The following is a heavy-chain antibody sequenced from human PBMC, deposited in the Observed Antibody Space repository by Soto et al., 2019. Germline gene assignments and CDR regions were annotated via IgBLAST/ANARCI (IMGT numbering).Heavy chain of an antibody. D-gene: IGHD3-10*01. V-gene: IGHV3-7*05. CDR1: GFTLSNYW. J-gene: IGHJ4*02. Sequence: EVQLVESGGGLVQPGGSLGLSCAASGFTLSNYWMTWVRQAPGKGLEWVANINYDGSEKNYVDSVKGRFTISRDNTRNSLALQMNTLRAEDTAVYYCLSAGSAVSWGQGTLVTVSS. CDR3: LSAGSAVS. CDR2: INYDGSEK.